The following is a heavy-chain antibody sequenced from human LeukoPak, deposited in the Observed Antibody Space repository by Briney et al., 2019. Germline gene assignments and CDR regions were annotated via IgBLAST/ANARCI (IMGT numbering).Heavy chain of an antibody. Sequence: ESGPGLFNPPPPLSLTCTVSGGSLRSGGYYWSWIRQHPGKGLEWIGYIYYSGSTYYNPSLKCRVTISVDTSKNQFSLKLSSVTAADTAVYYCARGPLNWFDPWGQGTLVTVSS. CDR1: GGSLRSGGYY. CDR2: IYYSGST. CDR3: ARGPLNWFDP. V-gene: IGHV4-31*03. J-gene: IGHJ5*02.